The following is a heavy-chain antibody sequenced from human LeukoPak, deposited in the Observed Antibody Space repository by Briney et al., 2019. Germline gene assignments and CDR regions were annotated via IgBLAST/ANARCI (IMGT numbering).Heavy chain of an antibody. CDR3: AREGGFYRPLDY. J-gene: IGHJ4*02. Sequence: SETLSLTCDVSGGSVTSTDWWTWFRQPPGKGLEWIGEVHLDGRTNYNPSLKSRLVMSADLPENHISLKLTSVTAADTAVYYCAREGGFYRPLDYSGQGTLVTVSS. CDR2: VHLDGRT. V-gene: IGHV4-4*02. CDR1: GGSVTSTDW. D-gene: IGHD6-25*01.